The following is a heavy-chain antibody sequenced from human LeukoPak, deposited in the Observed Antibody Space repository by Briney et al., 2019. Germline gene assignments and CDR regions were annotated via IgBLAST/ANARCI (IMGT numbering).Heavy chain of an antibody. CDR1: GFTFSTYA. V-gene: IGHV3-64*01. CDR3: ARYCSGVSCYSGYDY. CDR2: ISTNGGGT. D-gene: IGHD2-15*01. Sequence: GGSLRLSCAASGFTFSTYAMHWVRQTPAKGLEYVSAISTNGGGTYYANSVKGRFTISRDNSKNTLYLQMGSLRAEDMAVYYCARYCSGVSCYSGYDYWGQGTLVTVSS. J-gene: IGHJ4*02.